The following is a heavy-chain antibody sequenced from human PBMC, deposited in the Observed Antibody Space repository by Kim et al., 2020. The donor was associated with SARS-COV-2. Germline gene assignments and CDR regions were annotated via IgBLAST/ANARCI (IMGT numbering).Heavy chain of an antibody. CDR2: MNPNSGNT. J-gene: IGHJ6*02. CDR3: ARGQYYGSGSYYSSFGYYYYGMDV. V-gene: IGHV1-8*01. D-gene: IGHD3-10*01. Sequence: ASVKVSCKASGYTFTSYDINWVRQATGQGLEWMGWMNPNSGNTGYAQKFQGRVTMTRNTSISTAYMELSSLRSEDTAVYYCARGQYYGSGSYYSSFGYYYYGMDVWGQGTTVTVSS. CDR1: GYTFTSYD.